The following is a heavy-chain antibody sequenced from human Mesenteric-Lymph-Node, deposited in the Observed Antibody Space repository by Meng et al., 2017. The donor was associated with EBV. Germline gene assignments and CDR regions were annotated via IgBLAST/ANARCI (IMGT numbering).Heavy chain of an antibody. D-gene: IGHD4-17*01. CDR2: VYYTGSS. V-gene: IGHV4-39*07. J-gene: IGHJ4*02. Sequence: QFQHQGPGPGLVKPSGTLSLTCTVSGGSIRDGSYYWGWIRQPPGKGLEWIGNVYYTGSSYYNPTLKSRVTISVDTSKNHFSLSLSSVTAADTAIYYCARDREDVTTVFDSWGQGTLVTVSS. CDR3: ARDREDVTTVFDS. CDR1: GGSIRDGSYY.